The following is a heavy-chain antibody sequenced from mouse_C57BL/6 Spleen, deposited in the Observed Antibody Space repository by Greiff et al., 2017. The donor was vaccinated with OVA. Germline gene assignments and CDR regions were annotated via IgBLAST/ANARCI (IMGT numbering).Heavy chain of an antibody. CDR2: IHPNSGST. Sequence: VQLQQPGAELVKPGASVKLSCKASGYTFTSYWMHWVKQRPGQGLEWIGMIHPNSGSTNYNEKFKSKATLTVDKSSSTAYMQLSSLTSEDSAVYYCAREVIYYGNYGSMDYWGQGTSVTVSS. J-gene: IGHJ4*01. CDR3: AREVIYYGNYGSMDY. D-gene: IGHD2-1*01. CDR1: GYTFTSYW. V-gene: IGHV1-64*01.